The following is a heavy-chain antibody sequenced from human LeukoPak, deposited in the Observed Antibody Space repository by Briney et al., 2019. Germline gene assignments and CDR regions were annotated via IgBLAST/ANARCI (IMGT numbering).Heavy chain of an antibody. V-gene: IGHV3-23*01. CDR3: AGSGWYMDY. CDR2: ISGSGGST. D-gene: IGHD6-19*01. Sequence: GGSLRRSCAASGFTFSSYAMSWVRQAPGKGLEWVSAISGSGGSTDYADSVKGRFTSARDNSKNTLYLQMNSLRAEDTAVYDCAGSGWYMDYWGQGTLVTVSS. CDR1: GFTFSSYA. J-gene: IGHJ4*02.